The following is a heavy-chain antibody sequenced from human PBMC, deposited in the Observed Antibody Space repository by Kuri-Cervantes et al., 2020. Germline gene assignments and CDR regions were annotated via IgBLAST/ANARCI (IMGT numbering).Heavy chain of an antibody. V-gene: IGHV1-69*05. CDR3: ARDRKGSSGGLDAFDI. Sequence: SVKVSCKASGGTFSSYAISWVRQAPGQGLEWMGGIIPIFGTANYAQKFQGRVTITTDESTSTAYMELRSLRSDDTAVYYCARDRKGSSGGLDAFDIWGQGTMVTVSS. J-gene: IGHJ3*02. CDR2: IIPIFGTA. D-gene: IGHD6-19*01. CDR1: GGTFSSYA.